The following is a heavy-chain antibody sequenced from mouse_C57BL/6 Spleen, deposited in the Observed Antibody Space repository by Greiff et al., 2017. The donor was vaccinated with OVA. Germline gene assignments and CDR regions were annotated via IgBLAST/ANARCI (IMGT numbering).Heavy chain of an antibody. J-gene: IGHJ4*01. Sequence: DVHLVESGGDLVKPGGSLKLSCAASGFTFSSYGMSWVRQTPDKRLEWVATISSGGSYTYYPDSVKGRFTISSDNAKNTLYLQMSSLKSEDTAMYYCARHPTGTYAMDYWGQGTSVTVSS. CDR3: ARHPTGTYAMDY. V-gene: IGHV5-6*01. CDR2: ISSGGSYT. CDR1: GFTFSSYG. D-gene: IGHD4-1*02.